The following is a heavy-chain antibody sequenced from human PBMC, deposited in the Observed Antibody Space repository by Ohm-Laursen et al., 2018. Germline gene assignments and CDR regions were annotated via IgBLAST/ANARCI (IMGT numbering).Heavy chain of an antibody. J-gene: IGHJ4*02. V-gene: IGHV3-11*01. D-gene: IGHD6-13*01. CDR3: AKGLQAAGTNDY. CDR2: ISSSGSTI. CDR1: GFTFSDYY. Sequence: SLRLSCTASGFTFSDYYMSWIRQAPGKGLEWVSYISSSGSTIYYADSVKGRFTISRDNAKNSLYLQMNSLRAEDTAVYYCAKGLQAAGTNDYWGQGTLVTVSS.